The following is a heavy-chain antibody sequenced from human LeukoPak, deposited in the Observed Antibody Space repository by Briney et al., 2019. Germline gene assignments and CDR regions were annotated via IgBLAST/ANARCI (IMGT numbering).Heavy chain of an antibody. Sequence: GGSLRLSCAASGFTFSSYGMHWVRQAPGKGLEGVAFIRYDGSNKYYADSVKGRFTISRDNSKNTLYLQMNSLRAEDTAVYYCAKGGYYYGSGGYYYFDYWGQGTLVTVSS. V-gene: IGHV3-30*02. CDR3: AKGGYYYGSGGYYYFDY. CDR2: IRYDGSNK. CDR1: GFTFSSYG. J-gene: IGHJ4*02. D-gene: IGHD3-10*01.